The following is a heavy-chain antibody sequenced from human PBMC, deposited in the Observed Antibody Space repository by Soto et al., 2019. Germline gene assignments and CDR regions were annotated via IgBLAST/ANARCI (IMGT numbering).Heavy chain of an antibody. J-gene: IGHJ5*02. CDR1: GYTFTSHG. CDR2: ISAYNGNT. CDR3: AREVSDSSGYNNWFDP. Sequence: GASVKVSCKASGYTFTSHGISWVRQAPGQGLEWMGWISAYNGNTNYAQKLQGRVTMTTDTSTSTAYMELRSLRSDDTAVYYCAREVSDSSGYNNWFDPWGQGTLVTVSS. V-gene: IGHV1-18*01. D-gene: IGHD3-22*01.